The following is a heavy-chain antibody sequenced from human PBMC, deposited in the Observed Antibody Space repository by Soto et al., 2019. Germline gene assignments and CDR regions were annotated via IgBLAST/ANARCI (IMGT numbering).Heavy chain of an antibody. J-gene: IGHJ6*02. Sequence: SETLSLTCTVSGGSISSYYWSWIRQPPGKGLEWIGYIYYSGSTNYNPSLKRRVTISVDTSKNQFSLKLSSVTAADTAVYYCARTYCSGGSGYSGTGYYYYGMDVWGQGTTVTVSS. D-gene: IGHD2-15*01. CDR3: ARTYCSGGSGYSGTGYYYYGMDV. CDR2: IYYSGST. CDR1: GGSISSYY. V-gene: IGHV4-59*01.